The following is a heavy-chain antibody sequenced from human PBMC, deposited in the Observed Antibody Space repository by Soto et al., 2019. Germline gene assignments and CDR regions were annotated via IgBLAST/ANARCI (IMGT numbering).Heavy chain of an antibody. J-gene: IGHJ4*02. CDR1: GGSFRGYY. CDR3: ARLPSSGSYFEN. D-gene: IGHD1-26*01. V-gene: IGHV4-34*01. CDR2: INHRGST. Sequence: PSETLSLTCAVYGGSFRGYYWSWIRQPPGKGLEWIGEINHRGSTNYNPSLKSRVTISVDTSKNQFSLKMSSVTAADTAVYYCARLPSSGSYFENWGQGALVTVSS.